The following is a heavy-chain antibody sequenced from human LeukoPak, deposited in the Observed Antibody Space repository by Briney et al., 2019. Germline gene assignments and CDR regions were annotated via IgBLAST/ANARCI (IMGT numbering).Heavy chain of an antibody. CDR3: AITNGWVTMVRGEPGHYYYYYMDV. J-gene: IGHJ6*03. V-gene: IGHV1-69*01. CDR2: IIPIFGTA. CDR1: GGTFTIYA. Sequence: ASVKLSCKASGGTFTIYAISWVRQAPGQGLEWMGGIIPIFGTANYAQKFQGRVTITADESTSTAYMELSSLRSEDTAVYYCAITNGWVTMVRGEPGHYYYYYMDVWGKGTTVTVSS. D-gene: IGHD3-10*01.